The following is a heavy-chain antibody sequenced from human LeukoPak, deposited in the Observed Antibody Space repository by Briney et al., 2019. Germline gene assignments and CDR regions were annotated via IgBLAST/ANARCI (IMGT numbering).Heavy chain of an antibody. Sequence: PGGSLRLSCEASGFSVSSNYMTWVRQAPGKGLEWVSVIYSGGSTYYADSVKGRFAISRDNAKNSLYLLMNSLRAEDTAVYYCARAGGSYQVFDQWGQGTLVTVSS. CDR3: ARAGGSYQVFDQ. D-gene: IGHD1-26*01. CDR1: GFSVSSNY. J-gene: IGHJ4*02. CDR2: IYSGGST. V-gene: IGHV3-53*01.